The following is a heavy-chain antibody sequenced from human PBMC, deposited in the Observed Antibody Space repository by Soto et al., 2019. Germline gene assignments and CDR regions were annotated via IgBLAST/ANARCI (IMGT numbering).Heavy chain of an antibody. CDR2: ISSSSSYI. D-gene: IGHD1-26*01. CDR1: GFTFSSYS. Sequence: GGSLRLSCAASGFTFSSYSMNWVRQAPGKGLEWVSSISSSSSYIYYADSVKGRFTISRDNAKNSLYLQMNSLRAEDTAVYDCARSEGYGGNIVGALDAFDIWGQGTMVTVSS. V-gene: IGHV3-21*01. J-gene: IGHJ3*02. CDR3: ARSEGYGGNIVGALDAFDI.